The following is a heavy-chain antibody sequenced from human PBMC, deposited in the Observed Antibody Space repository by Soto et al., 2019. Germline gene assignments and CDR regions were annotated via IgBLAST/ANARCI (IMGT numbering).Heavy chain of an antibody. V-gene: IGHV3-49*03. CDR2: IRSKDYGGAA. CDR3: ARNSRVGESLPPNYYAMDV. J-gene: IGHJ6*02. D-gene: IGHD3-10*01. CDR1: GFTFADYE. Sequence: GGSLRLSCTASGFTFADYEMNWFRQAPGKGLEWVSFIRSKDYGGAAHYAASVEDRFIISRDDSKSVSYLQMNSLRTEDTAVYYCARNSRVGESLPPNYYAMDVWGQGTTVTVSS.